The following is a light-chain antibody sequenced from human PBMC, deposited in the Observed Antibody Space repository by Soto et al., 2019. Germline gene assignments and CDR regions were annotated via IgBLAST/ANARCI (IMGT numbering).Light chain of an antibody. Sequence: IQMTQSPSSLSSSVGDRVTIACRASQGISTYLAWYQQKPGKVPKLLIYDASSLESGVPSRFSGSGSATEFTLTISSLQPDDFATYYCQQYNNYWTFGQGTKVDIK. CDR1: QGISTY. CDR3: QQYNNYWT. V-gene: IGKV1D-13*01. J-gene: IGKJ1*01. CDR2: DAS.